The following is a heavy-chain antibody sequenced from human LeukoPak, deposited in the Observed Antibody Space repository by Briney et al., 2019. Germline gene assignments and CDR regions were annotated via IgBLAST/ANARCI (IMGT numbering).Heavy chain of an antibody. CDR2: IRYDGSNK. Sequence: GGSLRLSCAASGFTFSSYGMHWVGQAPGKGVEGVAFIRYDGSNKYYADSVKGRFTISRDNSKNTLYLQMNSLRAEDTAVYYCARVLKPLYSSSSYFDYWGQGTLVTVSS. CDR1: GFTFSSYG. CDR3: ARVLKPLYSSSSYFDY. V-gene: IGHV3-30*02. D-gene: IGHD6-13*01. J-gene: IGHJ4*02.